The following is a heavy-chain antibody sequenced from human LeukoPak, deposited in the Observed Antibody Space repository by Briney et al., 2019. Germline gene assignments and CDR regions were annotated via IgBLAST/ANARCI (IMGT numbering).Heavy chain of an antibody. V-gene: IGHV4-39*01. CDR3: ARQNYYGSRGLDP. CDR2: IYHTGSI. Sequence: SETLSLTCTVSGGSINSSSYYWGWIRQAPGKGLEWVGSIYHTGSIYYHPSLRSRLTISADMSRNGFSLKLTSVTAADTAVYYCARQNYYGSRGLDPWGQGALVTVSS. CDR1: GGSINSSSYY. J-gene: IGHJ5*02. D-gene: IGHD3-10*01.